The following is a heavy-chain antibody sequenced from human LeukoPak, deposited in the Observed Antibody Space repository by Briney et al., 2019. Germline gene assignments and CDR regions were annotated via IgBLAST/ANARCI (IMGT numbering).Heavy chain of an antibody. J-gene: IGHJ4*02. CDR3: ARIPRGSYYYFDY. CDR2: IYSGGST. Sequence: KPGGSLRLSCAASGFTVSSNYMSWVRQAPGKGLEWVSVIYSGGSTYYADSVKGRFTISRDNSKNTLYLQMNSLRAEDTAVYYCARIPRGSYYYFDYWGQGTLVTVSS. D-gene: IGHD1-26*01. V-gene: IGHV3-66*01. CDR1: GFTVSSNY.